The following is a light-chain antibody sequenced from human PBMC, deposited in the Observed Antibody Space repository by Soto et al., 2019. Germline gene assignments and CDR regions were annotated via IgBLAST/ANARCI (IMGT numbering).Light chain of an antibody. J-gene: IGKJ5*01. CDR2: HAY. Sequence: VLTQSPVTLSLSPGERATLSCRASQSFRGLLAWYQQKPGQAPRLLLYHAYNRATGIPPRFSGSGSGTDFTLTISSLEPEDSAVYYCQQRHMWPITFGQGTRLEIK. V-gene: IGKV3-11*01. CDR3: QQRHMWPIT. CDR1: QSFRGL.